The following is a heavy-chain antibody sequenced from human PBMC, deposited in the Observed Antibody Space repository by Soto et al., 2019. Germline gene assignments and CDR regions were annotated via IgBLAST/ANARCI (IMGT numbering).Heavy chain of an antibody. D-gene: IGHD6-6*01. Sequence: QVQLVESGGGVVQPGRSLRLSCAASGFTFSTYAMHWVRQAPGKGLEWVAVISYDGSNKYYADSVKGRFTISRDNSKNTLYLQMNSLRAEDTAVYFCARDLGIAARRGGMDVWGQGTTVTVSS. CDR1: GFTFSTYA. V-gene: IGHV3-30*04. CDR3: ARDLGIAARRGGMDV. J-gene: IGHJ6*02. CDR2: ISYDGSNK.